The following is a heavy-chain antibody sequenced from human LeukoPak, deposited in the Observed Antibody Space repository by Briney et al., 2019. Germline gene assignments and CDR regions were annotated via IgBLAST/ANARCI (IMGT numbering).Heavy chain of an antibody. CDR1: GYTFSSTSHG. V-gene: IGHV1-69*04. J-gene: IGHJ4*02. CDR2: IIPILGIA. Sequence: SVKVSCQAPGYTFSSTSHGISWVRQAPGEGLEWMGRIIPILGIANYAQKFQGRVTITADKSTSTAYMELSSLRSEDTAVYYCASVAPLSKRPYGSGSYYNSPFDYWGQGTLVTVSS. CDR3: ASVAPLSKRPYGSGSYYNSPFDY. D-gene: IGHD3-10*01.